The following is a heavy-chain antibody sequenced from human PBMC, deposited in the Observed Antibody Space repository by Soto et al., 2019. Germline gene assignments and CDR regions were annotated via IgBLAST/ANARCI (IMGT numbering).Heavy chain of an antibody. V-gene: IGHV4-34*01. CDR1: GGSFSGYY. CDR3: ARGGGYCSSTSCYLDY. Sequence: SETLSLTCAVYGGSFSGYYWSWIRQPPGKGLERIGEINHSGSTNYSPSLKSRVTISVDTSKNQFSLKLSSVTAADTAVYYCARGGGYCSSTSCYLDYWGQGTLVTVSS. J-gene: IGHJ4*02. D-gene: IGHD2-2*03. CDR2: INHSGST.